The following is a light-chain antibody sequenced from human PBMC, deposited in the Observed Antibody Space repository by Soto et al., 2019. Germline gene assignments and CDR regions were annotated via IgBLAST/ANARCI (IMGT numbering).Light chain of an antibody. Sequence: DIHMTQSPSSLSVSVGDRVTITCRTSQNINAWLAWYQQRPGQAPKLLIYDASTVQSGVPSRFSGSGSGTEFTLTISSLQPDDFATYHCQQYYTYPVTFGQRTKVDI. V-gene: IGKV1-5*01. J-gene: IGKJ1*01. CDR3: QQYYTYPVT. CDR2: DAS. CDR1: QNINAW.